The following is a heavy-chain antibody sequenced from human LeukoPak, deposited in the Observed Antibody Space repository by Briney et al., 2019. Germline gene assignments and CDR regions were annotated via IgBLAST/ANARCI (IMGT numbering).Heavy chain of an antibody. CDR2: IYYSGST. CDR1: GGSISSYY. V-gene: IGHV4-59*01. CDR3: ARGLKGYSSSSTRADYYYYMDV. J-gene: IGHJ6*03. D-gene: IGHD6-6*01. Sequence: SETLSLTCTVSGGSISSYYWSWIRQPPGKGLEWLGYIYYSGSTNYNPSLKSRVTISVDTSKNQFSLKLSSVTAADTAVYYCARGLKGYSSSSTRADYYYYMDVWGKGTTVTVSS.